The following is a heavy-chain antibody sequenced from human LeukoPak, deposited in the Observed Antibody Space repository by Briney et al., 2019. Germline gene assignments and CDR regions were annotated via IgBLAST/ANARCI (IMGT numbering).Heavy chain of an antibody. CDR2: IYYSGST. CDR1: GGSISSYY. J-gene: IGHJ4*02. V-gene: IGHV4-59*01. CDR3: ARATYSSGWGTSDY. D-gene: IGHD6-19*01. Sequence: SETLSLTCTVSGGSISSYYWSWIRQPPGKGLEWIGYIYYSGSTNYNPSLKSRVTISVDTSKNQFYLKLSSVTAADTAVYYCARATYSSGWGTSDYWGQGTLVTVSS.